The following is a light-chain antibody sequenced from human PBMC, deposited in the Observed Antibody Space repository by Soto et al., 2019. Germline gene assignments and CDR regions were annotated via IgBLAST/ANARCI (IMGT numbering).Light chain of an antibody. CDR1: QNLGSGY. Sequence: EIVLTQSPGTLSLSPGDRATLSCRASQNLGSGYLAWYQQKPGQAPRILIYAASSRATGIPARFSGSGSGTDFTLTISRLEPEDFAVYYCQQYGSSPRTFGQGTKVDIK. CDR2: AAS. V-gene: IGKV3-20*01. CDR3: QQYGSSPRT. J-gene: IGKJ1*01.